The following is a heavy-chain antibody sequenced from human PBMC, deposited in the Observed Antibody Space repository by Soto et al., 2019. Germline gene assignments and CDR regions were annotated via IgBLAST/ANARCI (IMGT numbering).Heavy chain of an antibody. CDR1: GFTFSSYA. V-gene: IGHV3-23*01. Sequence: EVQLLESGGGLVQPGGYLRLSCAASGFTFSSYAMSWVRQAPGKGLEWGSAISGSGGSTYYADSVKGRLTISRDNSKNTLYLQMNSLRAEDTAVYYCAKGGEVSYYYYYGMDVWGQGTTVTVSS. J-gene: IGHJ6*02. CDR3: AKGGEVSYYYYYGMDV. CDR2: ISGSGGST. D-gene: IGHD2-21*01.